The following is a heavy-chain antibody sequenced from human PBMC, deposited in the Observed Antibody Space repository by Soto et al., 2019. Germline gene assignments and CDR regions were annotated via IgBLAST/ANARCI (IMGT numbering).Heavy chain of an antibody. CDR1: GGTVSSYA. Sequence: QVHLVQSGAEVKKAGSSVKVSCKASGGTVSSYAITWVRQAPGKGLEWMGVFIPIFVSAHYAQKFQGRVTITADESTSTADMELSGLRSEDTAIYYCARDLSSDSTGFRGYDLWGQGTLVTVSS. J-gene: IGHJ4*02. V-gene: IGHV1-69*01. CDR3: ARDLSSDSTGFRGYDL. D-gene: IGHD3-10*01. CDR2: FIPIFVSA.